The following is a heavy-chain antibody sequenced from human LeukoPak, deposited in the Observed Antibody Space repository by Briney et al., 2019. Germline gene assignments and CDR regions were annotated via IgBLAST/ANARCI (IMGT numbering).Heavy chain of an antibody. CDR3: ARVGEVWGFHGLDV. V-gene: IGHV4-34*01. CDR1: GGSFSGYY. D-gene: IGHD3-10*01. CDR2: INYSGST. J-gene: IGHJ6*02. Sequence: TSETLSLTCAVYGGSFSGYYWSWIRQPPGKGLEWIGEINYSGSTNYNPSLKSRVTISVDTSKNQFSLKLSSVTAADTAVYFCARVGEVWGFHGLDVWGQGTTVTVSS.